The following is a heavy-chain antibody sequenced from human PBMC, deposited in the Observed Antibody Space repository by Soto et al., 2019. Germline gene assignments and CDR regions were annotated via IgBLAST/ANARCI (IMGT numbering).Heavy chain of an antibody. V-gene: IGHV3-49*03. Sequence: GGSLRLSCTASGFTFGDYAMSWFRQAPGKGLEWVGFIRSKAYGGTTEYAASVKGRFTISRDDSKSIAYLQMHSLKTEDTAVYYCTRDYWVTVRSGSYLKEEMYWFDPWGQGTLVTVSS. D-gene: IGHD3-10*01. CDR2: IRSKAYGGTT. CDR1: GFTFGDYA. J-gene: IGHJ5*02. CDR3: TRDYWVTVRSGSYLKEEMYWFDP.